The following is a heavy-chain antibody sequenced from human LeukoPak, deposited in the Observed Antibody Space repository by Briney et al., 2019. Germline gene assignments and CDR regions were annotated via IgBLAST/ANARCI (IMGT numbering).Heavy chain of an antibody. CDR2: IYHSEST. CDR3: ARDCITVVRGVIPPPGGFDP. V-gene: IGHV4-38-2*02. Sequence: SEPLSLTCAVSGYSISSGYYWGWIRHPPGKGLEWIGSIYHSESTYYNPSLKSRVTISVDTSKNQFSLKLSSVTAADTAVYYCARDCITVVRGVIPPPGGFDPWGQGTLVTVSS. D-gene: IGHD3-10*01. CDR1: GYSISSGYY. J-gene: IGHJ5*02.